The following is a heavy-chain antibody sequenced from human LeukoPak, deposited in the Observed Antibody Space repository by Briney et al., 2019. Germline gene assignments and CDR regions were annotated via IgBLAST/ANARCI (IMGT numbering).Heavy chain of an antibody. Sequence: SETLSLTCTVSGGSVSSGSYYWSWIRQPPGKGLEWIGYTYYSGSTNYNPSLKSRVTISVDTSKNQFSLKLSSVTAADTAVYYCARETGDRVAFDIWGQGTMVTVSS. CDR2: TYYSGST. CDR3: ARETGDRVAFDI. D-gene: IGHD3-10*01. V-gene: IGHV4-61*01. J-gene: IGHJ3*02. CDR1: GGSVSSGSYY.